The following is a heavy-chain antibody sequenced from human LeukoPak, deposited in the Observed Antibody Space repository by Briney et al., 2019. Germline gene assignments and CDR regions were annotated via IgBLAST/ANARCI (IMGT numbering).Heavy chain of an antibody. J-gene: IGHJ4*02. Sequence: ASVKVSCKASGYTFTGYYMHWVRQAPGQGLEWMGWINPNSGGTNYAQKFQGRVTMTRDTSISTAYMELSRLRSDDTAVYYCARDLRRGNYYDSSGYYRDHWGQGTLVTVSS. V-gene: IGHV1-2*02. CDR2: INPNSGGT. CDR3: ARDLRRGNYYDSSGYYRDH. D-gene: IGHD3-22*01. CDR1: GYTFTGYY.